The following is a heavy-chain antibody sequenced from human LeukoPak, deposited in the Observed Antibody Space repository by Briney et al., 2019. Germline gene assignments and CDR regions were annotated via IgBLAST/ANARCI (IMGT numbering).Heavy chain of an antibody. CDR2: SYCSGSA. CDR1: GDSISSGGYY. CDR3: ARDYYGGNPGYYFDN. J-gene: IGHJ4*02. Sequence: IPSETLSLTCTVSGDSISSGGYYWSWLPQHPGKGLEWIGCSYCSGSAYDNPSLTSRLTISVDTSKNQFSLKLSSVTAADTAVYYCARDYYGGNPGYYFDNWGQGTLVTVSP. D-gene: IGHD4-23*01. V-gene: IGHV4-31*03.